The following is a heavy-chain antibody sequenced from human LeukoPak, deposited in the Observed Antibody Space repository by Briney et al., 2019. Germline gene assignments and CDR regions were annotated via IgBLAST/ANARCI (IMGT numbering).Heavy chain of an antibody. D-gene: IGHD2-21*01. CDR1: GYTFTSYA. Sequence: ASVKVSCKASGYTFTSYAMHWVRQAPGQRLEWMGWINAGNGNTKYSQKFQGRVTITRDTSASTAYMELSSLRSEDTAVYYCARGPVRFAYVCYCGQGTLGSVSS. CDR3: ARGPVRFAYVCY. J-gene: IGHJ4*02. V-gene: IGHV1-3*01. CDR2: INAGNGNT.